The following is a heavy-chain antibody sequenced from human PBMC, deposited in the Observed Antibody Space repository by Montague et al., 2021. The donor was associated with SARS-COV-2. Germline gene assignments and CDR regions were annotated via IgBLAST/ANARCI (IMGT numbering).Heavy chain of an antibody. CDR2: IYYSGDT. J-gene: IGHJ4*02. V-gene: IGHV4-39*01. CDR3: VRGGDYTDYGRVDY. Sequence: SETLSLTCSFSGGSISTGSYYWSWIRQPPRKGLEWIGSIYYSGDTYYNPSLKSRVTISVDTSKNQFSLRLSSVTAADMAVYYCVRGGDYTDYGRVDYWGQGTLVIVSS. D-gene: IGHD4-11*01. CDR1: GGSISTGSYY.